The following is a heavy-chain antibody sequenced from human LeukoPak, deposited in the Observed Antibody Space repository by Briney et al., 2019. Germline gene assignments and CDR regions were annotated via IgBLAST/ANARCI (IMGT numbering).Heavy chain of an antibody. CDR3: ARGWLADSTVVTPYNY. V-gene: IGHV1-69*13. CDR1: GGTFSTHE. Sequence: SVKVSCKASGGTFSTHEISWVRQAPGQGLECMGGITPMFGIAKYTQKFQGRVTISAVESMSTVHMELSSLRSEDTAKYYCARGWLADSTVVTPYNYWGQGTVVTVSS. CDR2: ITPMFGIA. J-gene: IGHJ4*02. D-gene: IGHD4-23*01.